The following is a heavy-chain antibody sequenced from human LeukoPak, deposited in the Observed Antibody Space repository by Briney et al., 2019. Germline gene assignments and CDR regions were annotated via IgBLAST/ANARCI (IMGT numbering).Heavy chain of an antibody. Sequence: PSETLSLISAVYGGSFSGYYWSWIRQPPGKGLEWIGEINHSGSTNYNPSLKSRVTISVDTSKNQFSLKLSSVTAADTAVYYCARGYLYSSGWYFDYWGQGTLVTVSS. V-gene: IGHV4-34*01. CDR2: INHSGST. J-gene: IGHJ4*02. CDR3: ARGYLYSSGWYFDY. CDR1: GGSFSGYY. D-gene: IGHD6-19*01.